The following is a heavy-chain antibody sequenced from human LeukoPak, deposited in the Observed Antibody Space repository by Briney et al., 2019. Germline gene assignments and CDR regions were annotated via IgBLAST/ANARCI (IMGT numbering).Heavy chain of an antibody. D-gene: IGHD6-6*01. CDR3: ARTYSSSSFRYYYYYYMDV. V-gene: IGHV4-38-2*02. Sequence: SETLSLTCTVSGYSISSGYYWGWIRQPPGKGLEWIGSIYHSGSTYYNPSLKSRVTISVDTSKNQFSLKLSSVTAADTAVYYCARTYSSSSFRYYYYYYMDVWGKGTTVTASS. CDR2: IYHSGST. CDR1: GYSISSGYY. J-gene: IGHJ6*03.